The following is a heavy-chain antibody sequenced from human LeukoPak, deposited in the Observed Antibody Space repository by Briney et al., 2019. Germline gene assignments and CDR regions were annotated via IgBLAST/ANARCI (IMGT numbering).Heavy chain of an antibody. D-gene: IGHD2-15*01. CDR2: IIPIFGTA. Sequence: SVKVSCKASGGTFSSYAISWVRQAPGQGLEGMGGIIPIFGTANYLQKFQGRVTLTTDESTNKVYVELNILTSNGAALHYCAGARYCSGGSCYFPPYFDYWGQGTLVTVSS. CDR1: GGTFSSYA. CDR3: AGARYCSGGSCYFPPYFDY. J-gene: IGHJ4*02. V-gene: IGHV1-69*05.